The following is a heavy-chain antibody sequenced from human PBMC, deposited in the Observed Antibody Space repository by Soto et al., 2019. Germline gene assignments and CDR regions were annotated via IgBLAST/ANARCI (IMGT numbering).Heavy chain of an antibody. D-gene: IGHD3-22*01. CDR2: IIPIFGTA. Sequence: QVQLVQSGAEVKKPGSSVKVSCKASGGTFSSYAISWVRQAPGQGLEWMGGIIPIFGTANYAQKFQGRVTITADESTSTAYRELSSLRSEDTAVYYCARAYDSSGYVGYYFDYWGQGTLVTVSS. CDR1: GGTFSSYA. J-gene: IGHJ4*02. V-gene: IGHV1-69*01. CDR3: ARAYDSSGYVGYYFDY.